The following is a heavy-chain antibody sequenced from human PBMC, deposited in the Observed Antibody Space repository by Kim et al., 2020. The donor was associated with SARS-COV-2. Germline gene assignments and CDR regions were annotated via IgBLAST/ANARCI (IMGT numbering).Heavy chain of an antibody. V-gene: IGHV1-46*01. Sequence: ASVKVSCKASGYTFTSYYMHWVRQAPGQGLEWMGIINPSGGSTSYAQKFQGRVTMTRDTSTSTVYMELSSLRSEDTAVYYCAREILVEAAAAPGHFQHWGQGTLVTVSS. CDR3: AREILVEAAAAPGHFQH. D-gene: IGHD6-13*01. CDR2: INPSGGST. CDR1: GYTFTSYY. J-gene: IGHJ1*01.